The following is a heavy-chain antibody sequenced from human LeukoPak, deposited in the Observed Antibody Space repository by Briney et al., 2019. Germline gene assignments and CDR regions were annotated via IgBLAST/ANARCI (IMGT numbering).Heavy chain of an antibody. Sequence: ASVKVSCKASGYTFTSYDINWVRQATGQGLEWMGWMNPNSGNTGYAQKFQGRVTMTGNTSISTAYMELSSLRSEDTAVYYCARETYGSGSYYNPDAFDIWGQGTMVTVSS. V-gene: IGHV1-8*01. CDR1: GYTFTSYD. J-gene: IGHJ3*02. CDR3: ARETYGSGSYYNPDAFDI. D-gene: IGHD3-10*01. CDR2: MNPNSGNT.